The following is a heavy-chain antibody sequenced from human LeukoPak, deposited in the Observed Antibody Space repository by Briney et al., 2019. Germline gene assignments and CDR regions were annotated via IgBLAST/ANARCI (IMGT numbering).Heavy chain of an antibody. J-gene: IGHJ4*02. V-gene: IGHV4-31*03. Sequence: SETLSLTCTVSGGSISSSSYYWGWIRQHPGKGLEWIGYIYYSGSTYYNPSLKSRVTISVDTSKNQFSLKLSSVTAADTAVYYCARDRGPYSGYDSYYFDYWGQGTLVTVSS. CDR3: ARDRGPYSGYDSYYFDY. D-gene: IGHD5-12*01. CDR1: GGSISSSSYY. CDR2: IYYSGST.